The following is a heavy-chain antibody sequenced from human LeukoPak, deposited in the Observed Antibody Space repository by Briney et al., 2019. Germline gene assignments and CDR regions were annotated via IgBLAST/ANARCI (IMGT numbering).Heavy chain of an antibody. V-gene: IGHV3-66*01. D-gene: IGHD3-3*01. J-gene: IGHJ3*02. Sequence: GGSLRLSCAASGFTVSSNYMSWVRQAPGKGLEWVSIIYSGGTTYYADSVKGRFTISRDNSKNTLYLQMNSLRAEDTAVYYCARLEVSRGRLDAFDIWGQGTMVTVSS. CDR2: IYSGGTT. CDR1: GFTVSSNY. CDR3: ARLEVSRGRLDAFDI.